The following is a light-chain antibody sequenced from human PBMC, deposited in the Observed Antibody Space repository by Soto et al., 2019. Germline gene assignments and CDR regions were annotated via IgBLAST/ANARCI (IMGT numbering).Light chain of an antibody. CDR2: TAS. V-gene: IGKV1-39*01. Sequence: DIQMTQSPSSLSESVGDRVTITCRASQSIRFYLNWYQQKPGKAPKLLIYTASNVQSGVPSRTSGSGSGTDFSLPISSLLPEDFATYYCQQSYSMPGTFGQGTKVEMK. CDR3: QQSYSMPGT. J-gene: IGKJ1*01. CDR1: QSIRFY.